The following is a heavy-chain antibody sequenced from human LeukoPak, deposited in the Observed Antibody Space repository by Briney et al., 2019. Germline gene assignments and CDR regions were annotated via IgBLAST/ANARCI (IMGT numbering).Heavy chain of an antibody. J-gene: IGHJ3*02. Sequence: GGSLRLSCAASGFTSSSYSMNWVRQAPGKGLEWVSSISSSSSYIYYADSVKGRFTISRDNAKNSLYLQMNSLRAEDTAVYYCAREGCSSTSCYWEDAFDIWGQGTMVTVSS. V-gene: IGHV3-21*01. CDR2: ISSSSSYI. D-gene: IGHD2-2*01. CDR1: GFTSSSYS. CDR3: AREGCSSTSCYWEDAFDI.